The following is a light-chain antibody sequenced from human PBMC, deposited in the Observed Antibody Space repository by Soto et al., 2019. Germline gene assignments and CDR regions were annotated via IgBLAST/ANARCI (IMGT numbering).Light chain of an antibody. Sequence: EIVLTQSPATLSLSPGERATLSCMASQSVSSSYLAWYQQKPGQAPRLLIYGASSRATGIPDRFSGSGSGTDFTLTISRLEPEDFAVHYCQQYGSSPITFGQGTRLEIK. CDR1: QSVSSSY. J-gene: IGKJ5*01. CDR2: GAS. CDR3: QQYGSSPIT. V-gene: IGKV3-20*01.